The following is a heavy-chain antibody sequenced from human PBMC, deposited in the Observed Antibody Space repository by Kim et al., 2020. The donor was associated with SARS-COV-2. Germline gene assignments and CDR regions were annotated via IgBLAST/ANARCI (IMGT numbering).Heavy chain of an antibody. CDR2: IIPIFGTA. V-gene: IGHV1-69*13. CDR3: ARGLVTAPAPTLAGAFDI. D-gene: IGHD2-21*02. Sequence: SVKVSCKASGGTFSSYAISWVRQAPGQGLEWMGGIIPIFGTANYAQKFQGRVTITADESTSTAYMELSSLRSEDTAVYYCARGLVTAPAPTLAGAFDIWGQGTMVTVSS. CDR1: GGTFSSYA. J-gene: IGHJ3*02.